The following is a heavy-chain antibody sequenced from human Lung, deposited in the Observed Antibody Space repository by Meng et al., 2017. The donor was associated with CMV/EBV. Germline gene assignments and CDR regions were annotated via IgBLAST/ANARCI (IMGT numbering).Heavy chain of an antibody. V-gene: IGHV3-30*02. J-gene: IGHJ4*02. CDR2: IWYDESDK. CDR1: GFIFSTYG. CDR3: AKWGSGSYFDS. Sequence: GESLKISCAASGFIFSTYGMHWVRQAPGKGLEWVAFIWYDESDKYYADSVKGRFTISRDNSKNTLYLQMNSLRAEDTAVYYCAKWGSGSYFDSWGQGTLVTVSS. D-gene: IGHD1-26*01.